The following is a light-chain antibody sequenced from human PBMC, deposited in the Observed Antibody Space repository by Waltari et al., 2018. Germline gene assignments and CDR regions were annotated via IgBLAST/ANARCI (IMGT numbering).Light chain of an antibody. Sequence: IVLTQSPATLSLSPWERATLSCRASQSVRSLLAWYQQKPGQAPRLLIYDASNRATGIPARFSGSGSGTDFTLTISSLESEDFAVYYCQQRSNWPLTFGQGTRLEIK. J-gene: IGKJ5*01. CDR1: QSVRSL. CDR2: DAS. CDR3: QQRSNWPLT. V-gene: IGKV3-11*01.